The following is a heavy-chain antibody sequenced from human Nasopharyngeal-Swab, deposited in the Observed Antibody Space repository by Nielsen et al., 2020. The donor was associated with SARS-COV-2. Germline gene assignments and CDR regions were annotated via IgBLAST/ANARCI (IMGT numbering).Heavy chain of an antibody. CDR2: IDPSDSYT. Sequence: VRQMPGKGLEWMGMIDPSDSYTNYSPSFQGHVTISADKSISTAYLQWSSLKASDTAMYYCATSYYYGSGSYYTFSYYYGMDVWGQGTTVTVSS. J-gene: IGHJ6*02. V-gene: IGHV5-10-1*01. D-gene: IGHD3-10*01. CDR3: ATSYYYGSGSYYTFSYYYGMDV.